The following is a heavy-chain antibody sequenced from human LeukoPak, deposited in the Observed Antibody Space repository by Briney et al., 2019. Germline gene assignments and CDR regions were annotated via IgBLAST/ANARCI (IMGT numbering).Heavy chain of an antibody. CDR1: GGSISSYY. Sequence: ETLSLTCTVSGGSISSYYWSWIRQPPGKGLEWIGYIYYSGSTNYNPSLKSRVTISVDTSKNQFSLKLSSVTAADTAVYYCARGTYYYDSSGYYPALGAFDIWGQGTMVTVSS. CDR3: ARGTYYYDSSGYYPALGAFDI. J-gene: IGHJ3*02. V-gene: IGHV4-59*01. CDR2: IYYSGST. D-gene: IGHD3-22*01.